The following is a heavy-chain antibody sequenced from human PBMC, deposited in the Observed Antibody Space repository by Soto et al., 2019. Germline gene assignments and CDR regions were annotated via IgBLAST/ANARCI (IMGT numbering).Heavy chain of an antibody. J-gene: IGHJ4*02. CDR1: GFTFSSYA. CDR2: ISYDGSNK. CDR3: ARAFDLEMATTYFDY. V-gene: IGHV3-30-3*01. Sequence: PGGSLRLSCAASGFTFSSYAMHWVRQAPGKGLEWVAVISYDGSNKYYADSVKGRFTISRDNSKNTLYLQMNSLRAEDTAVYYCARAFDLEMATTYFDYWGQGTLVTVSS. D-gene: IGHD5-12*01.